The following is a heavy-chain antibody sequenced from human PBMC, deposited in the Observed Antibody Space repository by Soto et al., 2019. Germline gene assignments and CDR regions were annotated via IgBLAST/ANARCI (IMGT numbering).Heavy chain of an antibody. CDR2: IKQDGSEK. Sequence: GGSLRLSCAASGFTFSSYWMSWVRQAPGKGLEWVANIKQDGSEKYYVDSVKGRFTISRDNAKNSLYLQMNSLRAEDTAVYYCARDLITMVRGVILAILPYYGMDVWGQGTTVTVSS. V-gene: IGHV3-7*05. D-gene: IGHD3-10*01. J-gene: IGHJ6*02. CDR3: ARDLITMVRGVILAILPYYGMDV. CDR1: GFTFSSYW.